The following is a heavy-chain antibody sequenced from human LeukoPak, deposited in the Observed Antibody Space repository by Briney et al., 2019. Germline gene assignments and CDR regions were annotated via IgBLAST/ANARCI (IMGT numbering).Heavy chain of an antibody. CDR3: AKDRVVVVVALDAFDI. CDR2: ISGSGGST. V-gene: IGHV3-23*01. J-gene: IGHJ3*02. D-gene: IGHD2-15*01. CDR1: GFTFSSYA. Sequence: GGSLSLSCAASGFTFSSYAMSWVRQAPGKGLEWVSAISGSGGSTYYADSVKGRFTISRDNSKNTLYLQMNSLRAEDTAVYYCAKDRVVVVVALDAFDIWGQGTMVTVSS.